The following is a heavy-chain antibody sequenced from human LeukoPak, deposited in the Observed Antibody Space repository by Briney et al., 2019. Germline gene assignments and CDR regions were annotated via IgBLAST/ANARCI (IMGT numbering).Heavy chain of an antibody. V-gene: IGHV1-18*01. D-gene: IGHD2-21*02. CDR1: GYTFTSYG. CDR2: ISAYNGNT. J-gene: IGHJ6*02. CDR3: ARDQGDYYYYYGMDV. Sequence: ASVKVSCKASGYTFTSYGISWVRQAPGQGLEWMGWISAYNGNTNYAQKLQGRVTMTTDTSTSTDYMELRSLRSDDTAVYYCARDQGDYYYYYGMDVWGQGTMVTVSS.